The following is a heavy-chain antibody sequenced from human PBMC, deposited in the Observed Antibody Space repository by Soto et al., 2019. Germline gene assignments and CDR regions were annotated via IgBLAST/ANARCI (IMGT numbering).Heavy chain of an antibody. CDR3: ARVRFGELLEYNWFDP. CDR2: IIPIFGTA. CDR1: GGTFSSYA. J-gene: IGHJ5*02. D-gene: IGHD3-10*01. V-gene: IGHV1-69*13. Sequence: SVEVSCKVSGGTFSSYAISWVRQAPGQGLEWMGGIIPIFGTANYAQKFQGRVTITADESTSTAYMELSSLRSEDTAVYYCARVRFGELLEYNWFDPWGQGTLVTVSS.